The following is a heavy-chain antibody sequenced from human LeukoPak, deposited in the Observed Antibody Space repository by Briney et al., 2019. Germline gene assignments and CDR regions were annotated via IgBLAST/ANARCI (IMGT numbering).Heavy chain of an antibody. CDR1: GGSISSHY. V-gene: IGHV4-59*11. Sequence: SETLSLTCTVSGGSISSHYWSWIRQPPGKGLEWIGYILYSGSTHYNPSPQSRVSISADTSKNQFSLKLSSVTAADTAVYYCARDFDIWGQGTTVTVSS. CDR2: ILYSGST. CDR3: ARDFDI. J-gene: IGHJ3*02.